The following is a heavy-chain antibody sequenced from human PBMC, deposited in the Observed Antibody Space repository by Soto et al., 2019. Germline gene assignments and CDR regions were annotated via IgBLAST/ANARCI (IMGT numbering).Heavy chain of an antibody. CDR3: ARAPKVSGSSQTRPDF. V-gene: IGHV4-34*01. CDR1: SGSFSGYY. Sequence: QVPLHQWGAGLLKPSETLSLVCSIYSGSFSGYYWSWIRQPPGKGLEWIGEISQSGNTNYSPSLKSRVSISIDTSKKQFSLNLASVSAADTAVYYCARAPKVSGSSQTRPDFWGQGTLVTVSS. J-gene: IGHJ4*02. CDR2: ISQSGNT. D-gene: IGHD6-6*01.